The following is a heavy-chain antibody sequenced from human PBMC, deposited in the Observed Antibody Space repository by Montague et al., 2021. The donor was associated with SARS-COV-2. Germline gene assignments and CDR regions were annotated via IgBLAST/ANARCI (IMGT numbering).Heavy chain of an antibody. CDR3: ARGRGPETGYHFDY. V-gene: IGHV3-30-3*01. D-gene: IGHD3-9*01. CDR2: VSYDGDNK. J-gene: IGHJ4*02. Sequence: SLRLSCAASGFTFSHYARNWVRQALGKGLEWVAFVSYDGDNKFYAESVKGRFSISRDKAKNTLNLEVHSLRPDDTAVYYCARGRGPETGYHFDYWGQGTLVTVSS. CDR1: GFTFSHYA.